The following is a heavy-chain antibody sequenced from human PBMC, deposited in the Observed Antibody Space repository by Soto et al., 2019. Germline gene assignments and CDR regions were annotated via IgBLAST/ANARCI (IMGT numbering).Heavy chain of an antibody. D-gene: IGHD2-15*01. CDR3: AREPRYCRGGSCSITGDAYAI. J-gene: IGHJ3*02. V-gene: IGHV3-66*01. CDR2: ISNRGDT. Sequence: EVQLVESGGGLVQPGGSLRLSCTASGFIVSDTYVNWVRQAPGEGLEWVSVISNRGDTHYADSVRGRFSLSRDISDNTLHLQMNNLRVEDTAVYYCAREPRYCRGGSCSITGDAYAIWGPGTIVTVSS. CDR1: GFIVSDTY.